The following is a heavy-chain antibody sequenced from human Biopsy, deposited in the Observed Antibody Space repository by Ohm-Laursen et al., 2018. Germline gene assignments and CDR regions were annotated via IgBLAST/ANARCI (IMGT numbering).Heavy chain of an antibody. D-gene: IGHD3-3*01. J-gene: IGHJ4*02. Sequence: SVKVSCKVSGGTFSNYAISWVRQAPGEGLEWMGGIIAVSGLVNYAPKFQGRVSITADKSTTTAYMELSSLKSEDTAVYYCATPFQYYDSWGGYPPFDHWGQGTLVTVSS. CDR3: ATPFQYYDSWGGYPPFDH. CDR1: GGTFSNYA. CDR2: IIAVSGLV. V-gene: IGHV1-69*10.